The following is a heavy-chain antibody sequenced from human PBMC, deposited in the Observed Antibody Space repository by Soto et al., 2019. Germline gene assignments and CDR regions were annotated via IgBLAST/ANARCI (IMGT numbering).Heavy chain of an antibody. D-gene: IGHD2-15*01. CDR1: GYSFSSFG. J-gene: IGHJ4*02. V-gene: IGHV1-18*01. CDR2: VSVPSGDT. Sequence: ASVKVSCKASGYSFSSFGISWVRQAPGQGREWVGWVSVPSGDTSSAQNFQGRVTVTTDTSTRTAYMEVGSLRSDDTAVYYCARTGRSGGSCHLEYWGEGTLVTVSS. CDR3: ARTGRSGGSCHLEY.